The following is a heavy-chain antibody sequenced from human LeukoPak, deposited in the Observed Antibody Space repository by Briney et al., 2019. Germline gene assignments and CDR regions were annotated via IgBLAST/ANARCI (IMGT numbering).Heavy chain of an antibody. CDR3: AREGGYTQMPTL. CDR1: GGTFSSYA. V-gene: IGHV1-69*04. Sequence: ASVKVSCKASGGTFSSYAISWVRQAPGQGLEWMGRIIPILGIANYAQKFQGRVTITADKSTSTAYMELSSLRSEDTAVYYCAREGGYTQMPTLWGQGTLVIVSS. D-gene: IGHD3-16*02. CDR2: IIPILGIA. J-gene: IGHJ4*02.